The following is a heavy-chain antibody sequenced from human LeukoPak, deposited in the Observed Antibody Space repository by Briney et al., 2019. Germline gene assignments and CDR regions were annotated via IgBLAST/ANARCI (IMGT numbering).Heavy chain of an antibody. D-gene: IGHD3-22*01. V-gene: IGHV4-4*07. CDR3: ARHFPDSTDYYTGSDF. CDR2: IYSSWST. CDR1: GGSISNYF. J-gene: IGHJ4*02. Sequence: SETLSLTCAVSGGSISNYFFSWIRQPAGKGLEWIWRIYSSWSTNYNPSLTSRVTMSVDTSKNQFSLNLRSVTAADTAVYYCARHFPDSTDYYTGSDFWGQGTLVTVSS.